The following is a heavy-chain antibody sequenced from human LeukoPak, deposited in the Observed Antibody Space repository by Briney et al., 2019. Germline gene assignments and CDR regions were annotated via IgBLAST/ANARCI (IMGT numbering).Heavy chain of an antibody. CDR3: AGNWF. Sequence: PGGSLRLSCVVSGFAFSRHDMSWLRQVPGKGLEWLSDISGRADYTYYADSARGRFTISRDNSKNTLYLQMNSLRAEDTALYYCAGNWFWGQGTLVTVSS. CDR1: GFAFSRHD. V-gene: IGHV3-23*01. D-gene: IGHD3-10*01. J-gene: IGHJ4*02. CDR2: ISGRADYT.